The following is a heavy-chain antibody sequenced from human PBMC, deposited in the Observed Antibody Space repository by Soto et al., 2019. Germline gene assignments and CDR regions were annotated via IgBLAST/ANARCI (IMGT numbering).Heavy chain of an antibody. D-gene: IGHD6-6*01. V-gene: IGHV4-4*07. Sequence: SETLSLTCTVSGGSISSYYWSWIRQPAGKGLEWIGRIYTSGSTNYNPSLKSRVTMSVDTSKNQFSLKLSSVTAADTAVYYCARVRIAARTWAYGMDVWGQGXTVTVSS. CDR3: ARVRIAARTWAYGMDV. CDR2: IYTSGST. CDR1: GGSISSYY. J-gene: IGHJ6*02.